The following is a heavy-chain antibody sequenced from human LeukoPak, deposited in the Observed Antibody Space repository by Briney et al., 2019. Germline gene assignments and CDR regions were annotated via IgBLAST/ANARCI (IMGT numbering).Heavy chain of an antibody. CDR2: IIPIFGTA. J-gene: IGHJ4*02. D-gene: IGHD6-19*01. CDR3: AREGSGWVNFDY. Sequence: GASVKVSCTASGGTFSSYAISWVRQAPGQGLEWMGGIIPIFGTANYAQKFQGRVTITADESTSTAYMELSSPRSEDTAVYYCAREGSGWVNFDYWGQGTLVTVSS. V-gene: IGHV1-69*01. CDR1: GGTFSSYA.